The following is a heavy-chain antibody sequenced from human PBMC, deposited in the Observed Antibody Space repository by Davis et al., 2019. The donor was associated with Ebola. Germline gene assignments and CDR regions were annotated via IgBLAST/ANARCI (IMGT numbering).Heavy chain of an antibody. D-gene: IGHD3/OR15-3a*01. CDR3: ASHQDLFVWFDP. Sequence: PGGSLRLSCAASGFTFSSYSMNWVRQAPGKGLEWVSSISSSSSYIYYADSVKGRFTISRDNAKNSLYLQMNSLRAEDTAVYYCASHQDLFVWFDPWGQGTLVTVSS. J-gene: IGHJ5*02. CDR1: GFTFSSYS. V-gene: IGHV3-21*01. CDR2: ISSSSSYI.